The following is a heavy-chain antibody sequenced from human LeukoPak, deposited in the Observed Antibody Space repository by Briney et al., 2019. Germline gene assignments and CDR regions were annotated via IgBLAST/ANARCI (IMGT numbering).Heavy chain of an antibody. CDR1: GFTFSSFA. Sequence: GGSLRLSCAASGFTFSSFAMSWVRQAPGKGLEWVANIKQDASETHYVDSVKGRFTISRDNAKNSLYLQMNSLRAEDTAVYYCARETTNYAFWSGEKYYFDYWGQGTLVTVSS. D-gene: IGHD3-3*01. J-gene: IGHJ4*02. CDR2: IKQDASET. V-gene: IGHV3-7*01. CDR3: ARETTNYAFWSGEKYYFDY.